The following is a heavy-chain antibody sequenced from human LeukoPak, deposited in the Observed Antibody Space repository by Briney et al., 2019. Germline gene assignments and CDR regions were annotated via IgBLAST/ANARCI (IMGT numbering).Heavy chain of an antibody. D-gene: IGHD6-13*01. CDR1: GFTSSSYA. CDR3: AKSGPLRVGSSWYETDY. CDR2: ISGSGGST. Sequence: GGSLRLSCAASGFTSSSYAMSWVRQAPGKGLEWVSAISGSGGSTYYADSVKGRFTISRDNSKNTLYLQMNSLRAEDTAVYYCAKSGPLRVGSSWYETDYWGQGTLVTVSS. J-gene: IGHJ4*02. V-gene: IGHV3-23*01.